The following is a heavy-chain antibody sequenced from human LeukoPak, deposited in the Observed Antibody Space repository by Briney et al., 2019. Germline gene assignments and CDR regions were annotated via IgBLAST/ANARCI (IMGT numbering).Heavy chain of an antibody. Sequence: PGGSLRLSCAASGFTFSSYEMNWVRQAPGKGLEWVSYISSSGSTIYYADSVKGRFTISRDNAKNSLYLQMNSLRAEDTAVYYCASSGVIFDYWGQGTLVTVSS. CDR2: ISSSGSTI. D-gene: IGHD3-10*01. V-gene: IGHV3-48*03. CDR3: ASSGVIFDY. J-gene: IGHJ4*02. CDR1: GFTFSSYE.